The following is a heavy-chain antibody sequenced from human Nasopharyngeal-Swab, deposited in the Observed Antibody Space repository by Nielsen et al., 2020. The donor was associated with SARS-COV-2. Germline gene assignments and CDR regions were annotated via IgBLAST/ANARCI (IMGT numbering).Heavy chain of an antibody. J-gene: IGHJ1*01. CDR1: GFTFSSYS. CDR3: AKQPWVVTPDFQH. V-gene: IGHV3-48*04. CDR2: ISSSSSTI. Sequence: GESLKISCAASGFTFSSYSMNWVRQAPGKGLEWVSYISSSSSTIYYADSVKGRFTISRDNAKNSLYLQMNSLRAEDTAVYYCAKQPWVVTPDFQHWGQGTLVTVSS. D-gene: IGHD4-23*01.